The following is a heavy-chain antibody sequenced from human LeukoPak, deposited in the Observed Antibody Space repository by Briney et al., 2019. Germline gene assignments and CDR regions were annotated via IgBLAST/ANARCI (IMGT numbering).Heavy chain of an antibody. CDR2: ISGSGGST. V-gene: IGHV3-23*01. CDR3: ASPGIAVAGRGEYFQH. CDR1: GFTFSRYA. J-gene: IGHJ1*01. Sequence: PGGSLRLSCAASGFTFSRYAVNWVRQAPGKGLEWVSTISGSGGSTYYADSVKGRFTISRDNSKNTLYLQMNSLRAEDTAVYYCASPGIAVAGRGEYFQHWGQGTLVTVSS. D-gene: IGHD6-19*01.